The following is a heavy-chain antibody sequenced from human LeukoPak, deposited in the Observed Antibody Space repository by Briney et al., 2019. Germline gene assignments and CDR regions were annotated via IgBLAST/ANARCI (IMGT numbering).Heavy chain of an antibody. D-gene: IGHD7-27*01. CDR2: ISDAGST. J-gene: IGHJ2*01. CDR1: GGSISSYY. CDR3: ARVPLNWGPWYFDL. V-gene: IGHV4-59*01. Sequence: SETLSLTCTASGGSISSYYWSWIRQPPGRGVEWLGYISDAGSTNYSPSLESRVTISIDTSKNQFSLRLSSVTTADTAMYYCARVPLNWGPWYFDLWGRGTLVTVSS.